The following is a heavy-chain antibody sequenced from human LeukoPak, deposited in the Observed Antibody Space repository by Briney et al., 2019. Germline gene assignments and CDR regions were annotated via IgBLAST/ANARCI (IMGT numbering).Heavy chain of an antibody. CDR2: ISSGSSDI. V-gene: IGHV3-48*01. CDR1: GFIFSDYG. J-gene: IGHJ4*02. D-gene: IGHD3-3*01. Sequence: GGSLRLSCGASGFIFSDYGMNWVRQAQGKGLEWISYISSGSSDIFYADSVKGRFTISRDNAKSSLFLQMSSLRAEDTAVYYCASGYDFSSGSTRGFDNWGQGTLV. CDR3: ASGYDFSSGSTRGFDN.